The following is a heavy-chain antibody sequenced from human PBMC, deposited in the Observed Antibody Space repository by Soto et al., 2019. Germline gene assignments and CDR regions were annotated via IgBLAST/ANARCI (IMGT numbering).Heavy chain of an antibody. CDR3: ARLGSQVVTPVLGVVTRRAFDV. V-gene: IGHV4-34*12. D-gene: IGHD3-3*01. Sequence: ETLSLTCGVYGGSFSGVYWSWIRQSPEKGLEWIGEMIDSGSTNYNPSLESRVTVSLDTSKKQSSLTVNSVTAADTAVYYCARLGSQVVTPVLGVVTRRAFDVWGKGQLVTASS. J-gene: IGHJ3*01. CDR1: GGSFSGVY. CDR2: MIDSGST.